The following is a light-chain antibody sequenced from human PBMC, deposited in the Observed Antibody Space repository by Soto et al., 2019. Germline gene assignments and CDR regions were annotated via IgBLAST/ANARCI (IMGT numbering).Light chain of an antibody. Sequence: IQLTQSPSSLSGSVGDRVTNTCRASQGISSYLAWYQQKPGKANKLLIYAASTLQSGVPSRFSGSGSGTDFTLTISSLQPEEFATYYCQKLSTYPLTFGGGTKVDIK. CDR3: QKLSTYPLT. CDR2: AAS. V-gene: IGKV1-9*01. J-gene: IGKJ4*01. CDR1: QGISSY.